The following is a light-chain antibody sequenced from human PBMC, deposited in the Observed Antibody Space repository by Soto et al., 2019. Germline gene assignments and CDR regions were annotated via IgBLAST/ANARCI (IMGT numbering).Light chain of an antibody. Sequence: DIQMIQSQSSLSAAIVDRVTITCRASQGSRNDLGWYQQKPGKAPKRLIYAASSLQSGVPSMFSGSGSGTEFTLTISSLQPEDFATYYGLQHHIYPIAFGQGTRLEIK. J-gene: IGKJ5*01. CDR1: QGSRND. CDR3: LQHHIYPIA. CDR2: AAS. V-gene: IGKV1-17*01.